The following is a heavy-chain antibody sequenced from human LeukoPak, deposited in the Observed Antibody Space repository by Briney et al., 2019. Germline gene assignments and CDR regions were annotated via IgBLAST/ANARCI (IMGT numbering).Heavy chain of an antibody. V-gene: IGHV3-7*03. CDR2: IKEDGSEK. CDR1: GFTFSSYW. CDR3: ARDRGYEIFDY. J-gene: IGHJ4*02. Sequence: GGFLRLSCAASGFTFSSYWMNWVRQAPGKGLEWVANIKEDGSEKYYVDSVKGRFSISRDNAENSLYLQMNSLRAEDTAVYYCARDRGYEIFDYWGQGTLVTVSS. D-gene: IGHD5-12*01.